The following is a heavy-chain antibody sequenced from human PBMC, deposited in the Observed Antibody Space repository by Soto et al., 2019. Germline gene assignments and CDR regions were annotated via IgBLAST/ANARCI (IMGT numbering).Heavy chain of an antibody. J-gene: IGHJ3*02. CDR2: ISAYNGNT. CDR1: GYTFTSYG. D-gene: IGHD2-2*01. CDR3: ARYCSSTSCPYDAFDI. Sequence: SVKVSCKASGYTFTSYGISWVRQAPGQGLEWMGWISAYNGNTNYAQKLQGRVTMTTDTSTSTAYMELRSLRSDDTAVYYCARYCSSTSCPYDAFDIWGQGTMVTVSS. V-gene: IGHV1-18*01.